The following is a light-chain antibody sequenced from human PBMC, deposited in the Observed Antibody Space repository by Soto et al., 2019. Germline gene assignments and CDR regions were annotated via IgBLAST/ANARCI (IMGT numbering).Light chain of an antibody. CDR3: QSYDSSLSGTV. CDR1: TSNIGSNY. V-gene: IGLV1-47*01. J-gene: IGLJ2*01. CDR2: RNN. Sequence: QSVLIQPPSLSGTPGQRVTISCSGTTSNIGSNYVYWYQQLPGTAPKLLIYRNNQRPSGVPDRFSGSKSGTSASLAITGLQAEDEADYYCQSYDSSLSGTVFGGGTKLTVL.